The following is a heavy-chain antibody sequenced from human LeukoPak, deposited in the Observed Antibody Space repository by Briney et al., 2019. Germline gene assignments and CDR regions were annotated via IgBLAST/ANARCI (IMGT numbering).Heavy chain of an antibody. J-gene: IGHJ4*02. V-gene: IGHV1-69*01. CDR1: GGTFSSYA. CDR3: AIEKLIGELFFPLGY. CDR2: IIPIFGTA. Sequence: SVKVSCKASGGTFSSYAISWVRQAPGQGLEWMGGIIPIFGTANYAQKFQGRVTITADESTSTAHMELSSLRSEDTAVYYCAIEKLIGELFFPLGYWGQGTLVTVSS. D-gene: IGHD3-10*01.